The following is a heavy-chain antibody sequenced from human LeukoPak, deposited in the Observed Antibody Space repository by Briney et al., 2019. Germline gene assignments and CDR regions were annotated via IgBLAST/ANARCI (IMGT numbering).Heavy chain of an antibody. CDR1: GFTFSNYW. J-gene: IGHJ4*02. V-gene: IGHV3-33*08. D-gene: IGHD1-20*01. CDR3: ARPITGTPFGY. CDR2: IWYDGSNK. Sequence: PGGSLRLSCAASGFTFSNYWMSWVRQAPGKGLEWVAVIWYDGSNKYYADSVKGRFTVSRDNSKNTLYLQMNSLRAEDTAVYYCARPITGTPFGYWGQGTLVTVSS.